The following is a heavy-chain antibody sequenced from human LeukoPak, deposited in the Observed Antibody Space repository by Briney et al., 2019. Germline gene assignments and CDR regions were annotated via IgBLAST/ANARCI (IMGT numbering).Heavy chain of an antibody. J-gene: IGHJ4*02. Sequence: QAGGSLRLSCAASGFTFSSYWMHWVRQAPGKGLVWVSRINSDGSSTSYADSVKGRFTISRDNAKNTLYLQMNTLRAEDTAVSYCAREAHDFWSGYDAWYFDYWGQGTLVTVSS. V-gene: IGHV3-74*01. CDR2: INSDGSST. D-gene: IGHD3-3*01. CDR3: AREAHDFWSGYDAWYFDY. CDR1: GFTFSSYW.